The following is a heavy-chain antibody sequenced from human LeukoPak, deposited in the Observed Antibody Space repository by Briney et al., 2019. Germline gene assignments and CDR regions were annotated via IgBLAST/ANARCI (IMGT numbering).Heavy chain of an antibody. CDR3: ARDSSSWYGRYYYYYGMDA. D-gene: IGHD6-13*01. Sequence: ASVKVSCKASGYTFTSYDINWVRQATGQGLEWMGWMNPNSGNTGYAQKFQGRVTMTRNTSISTAYMELSSLRSEDTAVYYCARDSSSWYGRYYYYYGMDAWGQGTTVTVSS. CDR1: GYTFTSYD. J-gene: IGHJ6*02. V-gene: IGHV1-8*01. CDR2: MNPNSGNT.